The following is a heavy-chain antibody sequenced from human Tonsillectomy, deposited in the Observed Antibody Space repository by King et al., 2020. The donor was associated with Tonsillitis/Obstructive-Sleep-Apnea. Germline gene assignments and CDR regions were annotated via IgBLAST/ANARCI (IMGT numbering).Heavy chain of an antibody. Sequence: VQLPQWGAGLLKPSETLSLSCAVYGGPFNGYYWTWIRQPPGKGLEWIGEVNHSGNTNYNPSLKSRLTISVDTSKNQFSLTLSSVTAADTAVYYCARGYPAYYFDSWGQGTLVTVSS. CDR1: GGPFNGYY. V-gene: IGHV4-34*01. CDR2: VNHSGNT. CDR3: ARGYPAYYFDS. J-gene: IGHJ4*02. D-gene: IGHD2-2*02.